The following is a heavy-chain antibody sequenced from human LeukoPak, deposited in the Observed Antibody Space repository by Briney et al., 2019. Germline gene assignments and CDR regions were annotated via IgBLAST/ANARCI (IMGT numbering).Heavy chain of an antibody. D-gene: IGHD2-15*01. J-gene: IGHJ4*02. V-gene: IGHV1-2*02. Sequence: GASVKVSCKASGYTFTGYYVHWVRQAPGQGLEWMGWINPNSGGTNYAQKFQGRVTMTRDTSISTAYMERSRLRSDDTAVYYCARVRGYCSGGSCSKRFLAGGYFDYWGQGTLVTVSS. CDR1: GYTFTGYY. CDR3: ARVRGYCSGGSCSKRFLAGGYFDY. CDR2: INPNSGGT.